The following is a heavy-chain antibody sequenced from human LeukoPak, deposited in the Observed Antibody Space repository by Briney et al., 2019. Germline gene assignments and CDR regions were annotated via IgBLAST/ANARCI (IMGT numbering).Heavy chain of an antibody. D-gene: IGHD3-10*01. Sequence: PSETLSLTCAVYGGSFSGYYWSWIRQPPGKGLEWIGEINHSGSTNYNPSLKSRVTISVDTSKNQFSLKLSSVTAADTAVYYCAREGIYYYDMDVWGQGTTVTVSS. J-gene: IGHJ6*02. CDR1: GGSFSGYY. V-gene: IGHV4-34*01. CDR3: AREGIYYYDMDV. CDR2: INHSGST.